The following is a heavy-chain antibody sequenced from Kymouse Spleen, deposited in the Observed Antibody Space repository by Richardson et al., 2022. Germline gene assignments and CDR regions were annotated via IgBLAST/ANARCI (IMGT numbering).Heavy chain of an antibody. CDR2: INHSGST. V-gene: IGHV4-34*01. CDR3: ARGRPTVTTFDY. D-gene: IGHD4-17*01. J-gene: IGHJ4*02. Sequence: QVQLQQWGAGLLKPSETLSLTCAVYGGSFSGYYWSWIRQPPGKGLEWIGEINHSGSTNYNPSLKSRVTISVDTSKNQFSLKLSSVTAADTAVYYCARGRPTVTTFDYWGQGTLVTVSS. CDR1: GGSFSGYY.